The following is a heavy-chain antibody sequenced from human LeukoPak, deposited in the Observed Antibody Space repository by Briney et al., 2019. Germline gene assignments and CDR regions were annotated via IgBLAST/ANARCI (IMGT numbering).Heavy chain of an antibody. J-gene: IGHJ6*03. CDR1: GFTFSSYA. D-gene: IGHD3-10*01. Sequence: GGSLRLSCAASGFTFSSYAMSWVRQAPGKGLEWVSGLTGSGGNTYYADSVKGRYTISRDNSKNTLSLQMNSLRAEDAAVYYCVKFRGIQHYNYHMDVWGKGTTVTVFS. CDR3: VKFRGIQHYNYHMDV. CDR2: LTGSGGNT. V-gene: IGHV3-23*01.